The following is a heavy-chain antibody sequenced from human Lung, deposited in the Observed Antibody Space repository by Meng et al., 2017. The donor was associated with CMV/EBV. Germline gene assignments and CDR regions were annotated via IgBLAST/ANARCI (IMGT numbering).Heavy chain of an antibody. CDR1: GFTFSNYA. J-gene: IGHJ4*02. CDR2: ISYDGGNK. Sequence: GESXKISCAASGFTFSNYAMHWVRQAPGKGLEWVAVISYDGGNKYFADSVKGRFTISRDNSKNTLYLQMNSLRAEDTAVYYCAWGVVTPGYWGQGTLVTVSS. D-gene: IGHD4-23*01. CDR3: AWGVVTPGY. V-gene: IGHV3-30*04.